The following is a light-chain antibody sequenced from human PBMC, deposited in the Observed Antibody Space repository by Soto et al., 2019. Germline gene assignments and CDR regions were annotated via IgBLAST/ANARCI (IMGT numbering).Light chain of an antibody. CDR1: SSDVGAYNY. V-gene: IGLV2-14*01. J-gene: IGLJ2*01. CDR2: DVS. Sequence: QSALTQPASVSGSPGQSITISCTGTSSDVGAYNYVSWYQQHPVKAPKLMIYDVSSRPSGISSRFSASKSVNTSSLTISGVQAEDEADYYCSSYASSSTVIFGGGTKLTVL. CDR3: SSYASSSTVI.